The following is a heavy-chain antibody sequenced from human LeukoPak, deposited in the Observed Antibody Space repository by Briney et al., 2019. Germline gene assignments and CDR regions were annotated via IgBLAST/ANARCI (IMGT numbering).Heavy chain of an antibody. D-gene: IGHD4-17*01. CDR2: ISSSSSYI. CDR1: GFTFSSYS. CDR3: ARDFDYGDYGVNYFDY. J-gene: IGHJ4*02. V-gene: IGHV3-21*01. Sequence: PGGSLRLSCAASGFTFSSYSMNWVRQAPGKGLEWVSSISSSSSYIYYADSVKGRFTISRDNAKNSLYLQMNSLRAEDTAVYYCARDFDYGDYGVNYFDYGGQGTLVTVSS.